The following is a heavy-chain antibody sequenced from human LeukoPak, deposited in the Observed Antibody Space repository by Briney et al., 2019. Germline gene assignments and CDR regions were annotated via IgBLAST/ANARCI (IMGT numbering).Heavy chain of an antibody. CDR1: GGSFSGYY. J-gene: IGHJ4*02. V-gene: IGHV4-34*01. CDR3: AREGPDCSSTSCPSQLYDY. Sequence: SETLSLTCAVYGGSFSGYYWSWIRQPPGKGLEWIGEINHSGSTNYNPSLKGRVTISVDTSKNQFSLKLSSVTAADTAVYYCAREGPDCSSTSCPSQLYDYWGQGTLVTVSS. D-gene: IGHD2-2*01. CDR2: INHSGST.